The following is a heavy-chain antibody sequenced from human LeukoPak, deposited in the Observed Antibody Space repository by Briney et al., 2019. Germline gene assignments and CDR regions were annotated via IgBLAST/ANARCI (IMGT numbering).Heavy chain of an antibody. Sequence: ASVKVPCKASGYTFTGYYMHWVRQAPGQGLEWMGWINPNSGGTNYAQKFQGRVTMTRDTSISTAYMELSRLRSDDTAVYYCARYVEVGATISFDYWGQGTLVTVSS. CDR1: GYTFTGYY. CDR2: INPNSGGT. V-gene: IGHV1-2*02. J-gene: IGHJ4*02. D-gene: IGHD1-26*01. CDR3: ARYVEVGATISFDY.